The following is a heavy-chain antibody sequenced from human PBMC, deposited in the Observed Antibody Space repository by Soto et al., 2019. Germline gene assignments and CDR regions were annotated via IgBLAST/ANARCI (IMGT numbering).Heavy chain of an antibody. CDR2: INAGNGNT. V-gene: IGHV1-3*01. CDR3: ARDPTPGIAAAGINYYYGMDV. Sequence: SVKVSCNASGYTFTSYAMHWVRQAPGQRLEWMGWINAGNGNTKYSQKFQGRVTITRDTSASTAYMELSSLRSEDTAVYYCARDPTPGIAAAGINYYYGMDVWGQGTTVTVSS. D-gene: IGHD6-13*01. CDR1: GYTFTSYA. J-gene: IGHJ6*02.